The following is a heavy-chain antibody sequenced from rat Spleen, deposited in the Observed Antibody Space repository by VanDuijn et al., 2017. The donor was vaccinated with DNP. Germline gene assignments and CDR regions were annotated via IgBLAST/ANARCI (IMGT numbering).Heavy chain of an antibody. CDR3: ASSRTTGMTWFAY. J-gene: IGHJ3*01. Sequence: QVQLKESGPGLVQPSQTLSLTCTVSGFSLTTYSVSWVRQPPGKGLEWIATISSGGSTYYNSALKYRLSISRDTAKSQVFLEMNSLQTEKTARYFCASSRTTGMTWFAYWGHGTLVTVSS. V-gene: IGHV2-6*01. CDR2: ISSGGST. CDR1: GFSLTTYS. D-gene: IGHD1-7*01.